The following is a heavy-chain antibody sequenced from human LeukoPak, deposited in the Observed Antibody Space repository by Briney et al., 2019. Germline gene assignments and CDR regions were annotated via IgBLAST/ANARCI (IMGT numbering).Heavy chain of an antibody. CDR3: ARDPNPYGDYAGGFLYYYYGMDV. CDR1: GFTFSSYS. CDR2: ISSSSSYI. J-gene: IGHJ6*02. D-gene: IGHD4-17*01. Sequence: GGSLRLSCAASGFTFSSYSMNWVRQAPGKGLEWVSSISSSSSYIYYADSVKGRFTISRDNAKNSLYLQMNSLRAEDTAVYYCARDPNPYGDYAGGFLYYYYGMDVCGQGPTVTVSS. V-gene: IGHV3-21*01.